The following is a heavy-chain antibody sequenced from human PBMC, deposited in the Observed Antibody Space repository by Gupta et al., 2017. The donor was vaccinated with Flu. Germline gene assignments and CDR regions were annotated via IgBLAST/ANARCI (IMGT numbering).Heavy chain of an antibody. CDR1: GFTFSSYA. CDR3: MRDQWA. V-gene: IGHV3-23*01. CDR2: IAGSGFPT. D-gene: IGHD1-26*01. J-gene: IGHJ4*02. Sequence: EVQLLESGGGLVQPGGSLRLSCAASGFTFSSYAMSWVRQAPGKGLEWVSTIAGSGFPTYYADSVKGRFSISRDNSRDTLYLQMNTLRSDDTATYYCMRDQWAGGQGTLVTVSS.